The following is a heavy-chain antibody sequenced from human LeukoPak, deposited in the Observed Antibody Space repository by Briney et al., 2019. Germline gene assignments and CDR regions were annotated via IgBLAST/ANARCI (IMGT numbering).Heavy chain of an antibody. CDR3: ARVGGATLIDY. D-gene: IGHD1-26*01. CDR2: IYHSGST. CDR1: GYSISSGYY. V-gene: IGHV4-38-2*02. Sequence: SETLSLTCTVSGYSISSGYYWGWIRQPPGKGLEWIGSIYHSGSTYYNPSLKSRVTISVDTSKNQFSLKLSSVTAADTAVYYCARVGGATLIDYWGQGTLVTVSS. J-gene: IGHJ4*02.